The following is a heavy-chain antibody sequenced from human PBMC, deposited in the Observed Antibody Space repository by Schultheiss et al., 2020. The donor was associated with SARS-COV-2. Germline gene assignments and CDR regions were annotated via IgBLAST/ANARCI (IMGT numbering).Heavy chain of an antibody. Sequence: SVKVSCKASGYTFTSYTISWVRQAPGQGLEWMGRIIPILGIANYAQKFQGRVTITADKSTSTAYMELSSLRSEDTAVYYCASPNCSGGSCPLDYWGQGTLVTVSS. CDR2: IIPILGIA. V-gene: IGHV1-69*02. CDR3: ASPNCSGGSCPLDY. D-gene: IGHD2-15*01. J-gene: IGHJ4*02. CDR1: GYTFTSYT.